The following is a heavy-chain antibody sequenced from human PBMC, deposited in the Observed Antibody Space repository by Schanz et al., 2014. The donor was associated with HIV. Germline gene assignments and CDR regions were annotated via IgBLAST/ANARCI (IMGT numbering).Heavy chain of an antibody. CDR2: IIPVFGTA. CDR3: AGGTILGEMAT. J-gene: IGHJ5*02. D-gene: IGHD3-16*01. CDR1: GGTFSSSA. V-gene: IGHV1-69*06. Sequence: QVQLVQSGAEVMKPGSSVKVSCKASGGTFSSSAFSWVRQAPGQGLEWMGGIIPVFGTANYAQKFQGRVTMTTDTSTSTAYVELRSLTSDDTAVYYCAGGTILGEMATWGQGTLVTVSS.